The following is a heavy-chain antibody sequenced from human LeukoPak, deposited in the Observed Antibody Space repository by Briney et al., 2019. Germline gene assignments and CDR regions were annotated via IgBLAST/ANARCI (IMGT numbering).Heavy chain of an antibody. D-gene: IGHD5-12*01. CDR1: GGTFSSYA. CDR2: IIPIFGTA. CDR3: AKDERSGYEIYYYYYGMDV. V-gene: IGHV1-69*13. J-gene: IGHJ6*02. Sequence: GASVKVSCKASGGTFSSYAISWVRQAPGQGLEWMGGIIPIFGTANYAQKFQGRVTITADESTSTAYMELSSLRAEDTAVYYCAKDERSGYEIYYYYYGMDVWGQGTTVTVSS.